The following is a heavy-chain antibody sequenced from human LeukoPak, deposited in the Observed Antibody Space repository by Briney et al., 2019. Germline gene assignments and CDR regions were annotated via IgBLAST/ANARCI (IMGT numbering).Heavy chain of an antibody. D-gene: IGHD1-26*01. CDR3: ARVASGSYGVVDY. J-gene: IGHJ4*02. CDR2: IYYSGST. CDR1: GGSISSYY. Sequence: KSSETLSLTCTVPGGSISSYYWSWIRQPPGKGLEWIGYIYYSGSTNYNPSLKSRVTISVDTSKNQFSLKLSSVTAADTAVYYCARVASGSYGVVDYWGQGTLVTVSS. V-gene: IGHV4-59*01.